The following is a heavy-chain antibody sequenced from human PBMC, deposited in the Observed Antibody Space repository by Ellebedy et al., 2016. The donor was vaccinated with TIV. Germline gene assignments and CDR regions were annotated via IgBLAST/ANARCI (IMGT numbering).Heavy chain of an antibody. CDR3: ATACCGGNYYSWDF. V-gene: IGHV1-24*01. J-gene: IGHJ4*02. CDR2: FDPETGDT. D-gene: IGHD2-21*01. Sequence: ASVKVSCXVSGYSLSELSIHWVRQRPGKGLEWMAGFDPETGDTIYAQNYQGRIAMTQDSFTASAYMELNTLKSEDTAVYYCATACCGGNYYSWDFWGQGTLVTVSS. CDR1: GYSLSELS.